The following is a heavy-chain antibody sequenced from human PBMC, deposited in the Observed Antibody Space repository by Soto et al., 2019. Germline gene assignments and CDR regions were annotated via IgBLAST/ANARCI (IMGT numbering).Heavy chain of an antibody. Sequence: EVHLVESGGDLVQPGGSLRLSCAASGFTFSSHWMSWVRQAPGKGLEWVANIKGDGSEKYYVDSVKGRFTISRDNAKHSLFLQLNSMRVEDTALYYCAKDVRWGQGTLVTVSS. CDR1: GFTFSSHW. J-gene: IGHJ4*02. CDR3: AKDVR. CDR2: IKGDGSEK. V-gene: IGHV3-7*04.